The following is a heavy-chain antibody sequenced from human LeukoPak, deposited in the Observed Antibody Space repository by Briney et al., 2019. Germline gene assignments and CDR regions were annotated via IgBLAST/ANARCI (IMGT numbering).Heavy chain of an antibody. J-gene: IGHJ6*03. V-gene: IGHV4-31*03. CDR2: IYYSGST. D-gene: IGHD2-2*01. CDR3: ARTKVVVPAAMNYMDV. CDR1: GGSISSGDYY. Sequence: SQTLSLTCTVSGGSISSGDYYWSWIRQHPGKGLEWIGYIYYSGSTYYNPSLKSRVTISVDTPKNQFSLKLSSVTAADTAVYYCARTKVVVPAAMNYMDVWGKGTTVTVSS.